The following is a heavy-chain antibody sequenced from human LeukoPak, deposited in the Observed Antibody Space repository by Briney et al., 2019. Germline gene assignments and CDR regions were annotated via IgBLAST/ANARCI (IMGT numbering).Heavy chain of an antibody. V-gene: IGHV5-51*01. D-gene: IGHD2-2*01. J-gene: IGHJ3*02. CDR2: IYPGDSDT. CDR3: ARVVVPAAREDAFDI. CDR1: GCSFTTYW. Sequence: GESLKISCKGSGCSFTTYWIGWVRQMPGKGLEWMGIIYPGDSDTRYSPSFQGQVTISADKSISTAYLHWSSLKASVTAMYYCARVVVPAAREDAFDIWGQGTMVTVSS.